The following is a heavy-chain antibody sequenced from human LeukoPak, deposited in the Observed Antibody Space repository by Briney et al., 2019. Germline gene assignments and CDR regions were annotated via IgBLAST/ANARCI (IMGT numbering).Heavy chain of an antibody. CDR1: GYTFTGYY. Sequence: ASVKVSCKASGYTFTGYYMHWVRQAPGQGLEWMGWINPNSGGTNYAQKFQGRVTMARDTSISTAYMELSRLRSDDTAVYYCARGGCSGGSCYSPGFYMDVWGKGTTVTVSS. D-gene: IGHD2-15*01. J-gene: IGHJ6*03. CDR3: ARGGCSGGSCYSPGFYMDV. CDR2: INPNSGGT. V-gene: IGHV1-2*02.